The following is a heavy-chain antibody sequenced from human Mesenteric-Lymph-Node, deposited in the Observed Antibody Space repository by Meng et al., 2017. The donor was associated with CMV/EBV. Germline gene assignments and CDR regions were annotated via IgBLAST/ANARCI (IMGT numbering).Heavy chain of an antibody. CDR3: ARCRLDDFWSGYFDY. CDR1: GLTFSSYW. Sequence: GESLKISCAASGLTFSSYWMSWVRQAPGKGLEWVANIKQDGSEKYYVDSVKGRFTISRDNAKNSLYLQMNTLRAEDTAVYYCARCRLDDFWSGYFDYWGQGTLVTVSS. D-gene: IGHD3-3*01. J-gene: IGHJ4*02. CDR2: IKQDGSEK. V-gene: IGHV3-7*01.